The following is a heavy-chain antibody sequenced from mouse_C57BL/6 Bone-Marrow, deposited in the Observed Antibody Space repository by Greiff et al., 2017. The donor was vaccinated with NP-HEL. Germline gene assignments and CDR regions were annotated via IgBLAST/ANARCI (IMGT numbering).Heavy chain of an antibody. V-gene: IGHV5-6*01. J-gene: IGHJ1*03. D-gene: IGHD1-1*01. CDR3: ARHYYGSSYWYFDV. Sequence: EVMLVESGGDLVKPGGSLKLSCAASGFTFSSYGMSWVRQTPDKRLEWVATISSGGSYTYYPHSVKGRFTISRDNAKNTLYLQMSSLKSEDTAMYYCARHYYGSSYWYFDVWGTGTTVTVSS. CDR2: ISSGGSYT. CDR1: GFTFSSYG.